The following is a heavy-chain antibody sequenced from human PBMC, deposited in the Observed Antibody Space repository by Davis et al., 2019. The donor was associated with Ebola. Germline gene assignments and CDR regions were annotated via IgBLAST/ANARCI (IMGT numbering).Heavy chain of an antibody. V-gene: IGHV3-7*01. Sequence: GESLKISCAASGFTFSSYWMSWVRQAPGNGXXCXSNIKQDGSEKYYVDSVKGRFTISRDNAKNSLYLQMNSLRAEDTAVYYCARDDRYCSGGSCYTDLVDYWGQGTLVTLSS. CDR2: IKQDGSEK. J-gene: IGHJ4*02. CDR1: GFTFSSYW. CDR3: ARDDRYCSGGSCYTDLVDY. D-gene: IGHD2-15*01.